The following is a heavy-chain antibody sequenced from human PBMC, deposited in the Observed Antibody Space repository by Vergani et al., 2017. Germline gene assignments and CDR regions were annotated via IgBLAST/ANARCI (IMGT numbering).Heavy chain of an antibody. V-gene: IGHV1-3*01. CDR1: GYTFTRYV. CDR3: ARSEGRPGLWELKNYYGSGRAMD. J-gene: IGHJ4*02. Sequence: QVQLVQSGAEVKKPGASVKVSCKASGYTFTRYVMHWVRQAPGQRLEWMGWINAGNGNTKYSQKFQGRVTITRDSSASTAYMQLSTLRSEDTAVYYCARSEGRPGLWELKNYYGSGRAMDWGQGTLVTVSS. D-gene: IGHD3-10*01. CDR2: INAGNGNT.